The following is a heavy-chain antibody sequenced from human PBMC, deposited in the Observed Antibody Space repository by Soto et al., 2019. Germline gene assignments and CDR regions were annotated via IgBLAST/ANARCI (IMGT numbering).Heavy chain of an antibody. CDR1: GFAFMNYA. CDR2: LSGSGQRI. D-gene: IGHD3-3*01. CDR3: ARDRRALRFLEWPGRNWFDP. Sequence: GGSLRLSCAASGFAFMNYAMSWVRQSPGKGLEWVSGLSGSGQRIYYADSVKGRITISRDNSKDTVFLQMNSLRAEDTAVYYYARDRRALRFLEWPGRNWFDPWGQGTLVTVSS. J-gene: IGHJ5*02. V-gene: IGHV3-23*01.